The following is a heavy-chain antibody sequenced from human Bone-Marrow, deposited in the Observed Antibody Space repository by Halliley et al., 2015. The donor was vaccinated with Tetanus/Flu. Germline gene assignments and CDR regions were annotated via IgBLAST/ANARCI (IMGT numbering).Heavy chain of an antibody. D-gene: IGHD3-10*01. CDR3: ARGTPSISMIRGVIQHYGMDV. V-gene: IGHV4-34*04. Sequence: GSTHHNPPPKGRATISVDPSKNQFSLKLNSVTAADTAVYYCARGTPSISMIRGVIQHYGMDVWGQGTTVTVSS. CDR2: GST. J-gene: IGHJ6*02.